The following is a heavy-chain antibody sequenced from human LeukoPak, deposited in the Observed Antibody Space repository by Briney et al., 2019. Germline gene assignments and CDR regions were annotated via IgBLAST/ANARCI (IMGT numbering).Heavy chain of an antibody. J-gene: IGHJ4*02. CDR3: ARSTGDYYDSSGYYYY. Sequence: SETLSLTCTVSGGSISSYYWSWIRQPPGKGLEWIGYIYYSGSTNYNPSLKSRVTISVDTSKNQFSLKLSSVTAADTAVYYCARSTGDYYDSSGYYYYWGQGTLVTVSS. CDR2: IYYSGST. D-gene: IGHD3-22*01. CDR1: GGSISSYY. V-gene: IGHV4-59*01.